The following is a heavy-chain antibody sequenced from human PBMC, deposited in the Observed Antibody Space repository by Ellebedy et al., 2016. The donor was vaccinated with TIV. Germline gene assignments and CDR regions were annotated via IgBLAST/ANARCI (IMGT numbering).Heavy chain of an antibody. V-gene: IGHV3-21*01. CDR3: AREKSGHKWNDGFDS. Sequence: GESLKISCAASGFAFSTYSMNWVRQAPGKGLEWVSSISSSGAYRYTADSMEGRFTISRDNAKNSLYLQMNSLRADDTAVYYCAREKSGHKWNDGFDSWGQGTLVTVSS. CDR2: ISSSGAYR. J-gene: IGHJ4*02. D-gene: IGHD1-1*01. CDR1: GFAFSTYS.